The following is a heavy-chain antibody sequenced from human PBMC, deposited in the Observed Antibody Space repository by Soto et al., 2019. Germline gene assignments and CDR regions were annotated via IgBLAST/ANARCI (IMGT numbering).Heavy chain of an antibody. D-gene: IGHD2-8*02. J-gene: IGHJ4*02. CDR3: ARDKITGLFDY. CDR2: IYYSGST. Sequence: PSETLSLTCTVSGGSISSDYWSWIRQPPGKGLEWIAYIYYSGSTNYNPSLKSRVAISVDTSKNQFSLKLSSVTAADTAVYYCARDKITGLFDYWGQGTLVTVSS. V-gene: IGHV4-59*12. CDR1: GGSISSDY.